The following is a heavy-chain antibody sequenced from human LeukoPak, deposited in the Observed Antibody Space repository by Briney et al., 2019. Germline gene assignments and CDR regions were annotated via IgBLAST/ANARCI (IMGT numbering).Heavy chain of an antibody. CDR3: ARWEYVGGSGEDY. Sequence: SETLSLTCTVSGYSISSGYYWGWIRQPPGKGLEWIGNIYHSGSTYYNPSLKSRVTISVDTSKNQFSLKLTSVTAADTAVYYCARWEYVGGSGEDYWGQGILVTVSS. CDR2: IYHSGST. CDR1: GYSISSGYY. D-gene: IGHD1-26*01. J-gene: IGHJ4*02. V-gene: IGHV4-38-2*02.